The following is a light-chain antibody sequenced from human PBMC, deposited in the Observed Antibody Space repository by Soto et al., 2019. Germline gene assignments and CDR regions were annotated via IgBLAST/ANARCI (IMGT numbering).Light chain of an antibody. CDR3: SSFAPSNTWV. CDR2: EVT. V-gene: IGLV2-8*01. Sequence: QSALTQPPSASGSPGQSVTISCTGTSSDVGAYNYVSWYQQHAGKAPKLVIYEVTKRPSGVPDRFSGSKSANTAPLTVSGLPAEDEADYYCSSFAPSNTWVFGGGTKLTVL. CDR1: SSDVGAYNY. J-gene: IGLJ3*02.